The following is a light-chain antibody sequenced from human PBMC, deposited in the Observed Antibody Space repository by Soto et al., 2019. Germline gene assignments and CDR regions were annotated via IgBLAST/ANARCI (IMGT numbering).Light chain of an antibody. Sequence: QSALTQPASVSGSPGQSITISCTGTSSDVGSYNLDSWYQQHPGKAPKLMILEDSKRPSGVSTRFSGSKSGNTASLTISGLQAEDEADYYCCSYTGGSTFVIFGGGTKLTVL. CDR1: SSDVGSYNL. CDR3: CSYTGGSTFVI. CDR2: EDS. V-gene: IGLV2-23*02. J-gene: IGLJ2*01.